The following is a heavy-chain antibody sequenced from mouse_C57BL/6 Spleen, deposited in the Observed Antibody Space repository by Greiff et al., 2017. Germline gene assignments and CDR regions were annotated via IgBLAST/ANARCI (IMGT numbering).Heavy chain of an antibody. CDR3: ANDYYGNPAYAMDY. J-gene: IGHJ4*01. CDR1: GYAFSSSW. D-gene: IGHD2-1*01. Sequence: QVQLQQSGPELVKPGASVKISCKASGYAFSSSWLNWVKQRPGKGLEWIGRIYPGDGDTNYNGKFKGKATLTADKASSTAYMQLSSLTSEDSAVYFCANDYYGNPAYAMDYWGQGTSVTVSS. CDR2: IYPGDGDT. V-gene: IGHV1-82*01.